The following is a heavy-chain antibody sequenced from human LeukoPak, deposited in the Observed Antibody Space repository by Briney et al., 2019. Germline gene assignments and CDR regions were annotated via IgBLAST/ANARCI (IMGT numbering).Heavy chain of an antibody. J-gene: IGHJ4*02. CDR1: GYRFISYW. V-gene: IGHV5-51*01. CDR3: ARFLTVTRYYFDY. Sequence: GESLKISCKSSGYRFISYWIAWVRQMPGKGLEWMGIIYPGDSDTRYSPSFQGQVTISADKSINTAYLQWSSLKASDTAMHYCARFLTVTRYYFDYWGQGALVTVSS. CDR2: IYPGDSDT. D-gene: IGHD4-17*01.